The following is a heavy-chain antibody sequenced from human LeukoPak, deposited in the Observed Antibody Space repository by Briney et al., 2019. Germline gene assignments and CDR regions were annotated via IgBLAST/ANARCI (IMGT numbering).Heavy chain of an antibody. CDR3: ARGSYDSSDFEYFHH. J-gene: IGHJ1*01. CDR1: GYTFXGYY. D-gene: IGHD3-22*01. CDR2: INPNSGDT. Sequence: SGYTFXGYYMHWVRQAPGQGLEWMGWINPNSGDTNYAQKFQGRVTMTRDTSIGTAYMELNRLRSDDTAVYYCARGSYDSSDFEYFHHWGQGTLVTVSS. V-gene: IGHV1-2*02.